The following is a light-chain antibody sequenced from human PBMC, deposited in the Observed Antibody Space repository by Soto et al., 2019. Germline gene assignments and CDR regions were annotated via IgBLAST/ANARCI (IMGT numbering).Light chain of an antibody. CDR3: QQHINWPLT. Sequence: EIVLSQSPATLSLSPGERAALSCRASESVRSYLSWYQQKPGQAPRLLIYGVSSRATGVPARFSGSGSGTDFTLTISSLEPEDFAVYYCQQHINWPLTFGGGTKVEI. CDR1: ESVRSY. CDR2: GVS. J-gene: IGKJ4*01. V-gene: IGKV3-11*01.